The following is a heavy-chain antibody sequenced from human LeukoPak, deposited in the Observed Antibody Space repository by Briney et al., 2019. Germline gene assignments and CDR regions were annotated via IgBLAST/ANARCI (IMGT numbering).Heavy chain of an antibody. V-gene: IGHV1-2*02. Sequence: ASVKVSCKASGYTFTGYYMHWVRQAPGQGLEWMGWINPNSADTDYAQKFQGRVTMTRDTSISTAYMELNRLTSDDTAVYYCARGRGYCSGGICTKRDWFDPWGQGTLVTVSS. D-gene: IGHD2-15*01. CDR3: ARGRGYCSGGICTKRDWFDP. J-gene: IGHJ5*02. CDR2: INPNSADT. CDR1: GYTFTGYY.